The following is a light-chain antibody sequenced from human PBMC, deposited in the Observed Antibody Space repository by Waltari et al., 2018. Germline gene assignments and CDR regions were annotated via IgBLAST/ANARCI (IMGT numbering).Light chain of an antibody. CDR2: SAS. Sequence: DIQMTQSPSSLSASVGDRVSIPCRASQDISSSLAWFQQRPGKAPNLLLYSASTLQSGVPSRFSGSGSGTDYTLTISSLQPEDFVTYYCQQYFIYPHTFGQGTKLEIK. CDR3: QQYFIYPHT. J-gene: IGKJ2*01. V-gene: IGKV1-NL1*01. CDR1: QDISSS.